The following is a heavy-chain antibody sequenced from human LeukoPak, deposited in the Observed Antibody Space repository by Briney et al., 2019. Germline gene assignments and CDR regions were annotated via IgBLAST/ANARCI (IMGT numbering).Heavy chain of an antibody. J-gene: IGHJ5*02. CDR3: ARDRRITMVGRGAWFDP. Sequence: ASVKVSCKASGYTFTGYYMHWMRQAPGQGLEWMGRINPNSGGTNYAQKFQGRVTMTRDTSISTAYMELSRLRSDDTAVYYCARDRRITMVGRGAWFDPWGQGTLVTVSS. CDR2: INPNSGGT. D-gene: IGHD3-10*01. V-gene: IGHV1-2*06. CDR1: GYTFTGYY.